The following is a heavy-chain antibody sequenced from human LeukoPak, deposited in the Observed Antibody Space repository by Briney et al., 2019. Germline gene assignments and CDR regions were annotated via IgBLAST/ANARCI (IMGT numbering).Heavy chain of an antibody. V-gene: IGHV7-4-1*02. CDR3: ARESYRITGTTPDRDYYYYMDV. CDR1: GYTFSNYA. Sequence: ASVKVSCKASGYTFSNYAMNWVRQAPGQGLEWMGWINTNTGDPTYAQGFRGRFVFSLDASVSTAYLQINSLKAEDTAVYYCARESYRITGTTPDRDYYYYMDVWGKGTTVTVSS. CDR2: INTNTGDP. J-gene: IGHJ6*03. D-gene: IGHD1-20*01.